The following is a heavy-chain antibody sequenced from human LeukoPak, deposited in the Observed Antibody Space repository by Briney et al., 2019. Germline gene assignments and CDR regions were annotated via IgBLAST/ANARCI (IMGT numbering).Heavy chain of an antibody. V-gene: IGHV4-4*07. CDR3: ARSRGRGYSDY. CDR2: INVSGNT. Sequence: PETLSLTCTVSGGSISSNYWSWIRQPAGKGLEWIGRINVSGNTNYNPSLQSRVTMSLDTSKNQFSLKLSSVTAADTAVYYCARSRGRGYSDYWGQGTLVTVSS. CDR1: GGSISSNY. D-gene: IGHD6-25*01. J-gene: IGHJ4*02.